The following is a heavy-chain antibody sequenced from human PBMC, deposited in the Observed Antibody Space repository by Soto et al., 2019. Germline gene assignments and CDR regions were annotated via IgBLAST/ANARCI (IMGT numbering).Heavy chain of an antibody. J-gene: IGHJ4*02. D-gene: IGHD3-3*01. V-gene: IGHV3-30*03. Sequence: HPGGSLRLSCAASGFIFSSYGMNWVRQAPGKGLEWVAVISYDGSNKYYADSVKGRFTISRDNSKNTLYLQMNSLRAEDTAVYYCAGEPLYDFWSGYSGPLDYWGQGTLVTVSS. CDR1: GFIFSSYG. CDR3: AGEPLYDFWSGYSGPLDY. CDR2: ISYDGSNK.